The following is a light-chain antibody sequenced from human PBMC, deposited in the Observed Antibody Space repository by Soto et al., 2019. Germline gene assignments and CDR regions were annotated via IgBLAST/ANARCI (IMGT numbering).Light chain of an antibody. CDR2: GAS. CDR3: QQYGSSGT. V-gene: IGKV3-20*01. Sequence: EMLMTQSPATLSVSPGGSATLSCRASQSVSSSYLAWYQQKPGQAPRILIYGASSRATGIPDRFSGSGSGTDFTLTISRLEPEDFAVYYCQQYGSSGTFGQGTKVDI. J-gene: IGKJ1*01. CDR1: QSVSSSY.